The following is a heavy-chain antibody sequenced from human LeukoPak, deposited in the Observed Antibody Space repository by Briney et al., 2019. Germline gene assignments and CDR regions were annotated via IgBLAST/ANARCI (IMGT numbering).Heavy chain of an antibody. J-gene: IGHJ5*02. CDR2: INPNSGGT. V-gene: IGHV1-2*02. CDR1: GYTFTGYY. Sequence: ASVKVSCKASGYTFTGYYMHGVRQAPGQGLEWMGWINPNSGGTNYAQKFQGRATMTRDTSISTAYMELSRLRSDDTAVYYCAREDIVVPPWFDPWGQGTLVTVSS. D-gene: IGHD2-15*01. CDR3: AREDIVVPPWFDP.